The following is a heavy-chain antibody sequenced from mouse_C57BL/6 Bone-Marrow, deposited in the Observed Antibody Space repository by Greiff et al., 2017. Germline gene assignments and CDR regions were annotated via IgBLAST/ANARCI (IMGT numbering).Heavy chain of an antibody. V-gene: IGHV1-80*01. CDR3: ARGRLFYCSRTWYFDV. CDR1: GYAFSSYW. Sequence: QVQLQQPGAELVKPGASVKISCKASGYAFSSYWMNWVKQRPGKGLEWIGQIYPGDGDTNYNGKFKGKATLTADKSSSTAYMQLGSLTSDASAVYFWARGRLFYCSRTWYFDVWGTGTTVTASS. CDR2: IYPGDGDT. D-gene: IGHD1-1*01. J-gene: IGHJ1*03.